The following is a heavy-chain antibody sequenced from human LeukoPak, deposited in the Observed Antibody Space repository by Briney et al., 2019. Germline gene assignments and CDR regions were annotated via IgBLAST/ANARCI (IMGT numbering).Heavy chain of an antibody. CDR1: GYTFTSYG. J-gene: IGHJ5*02. CDR3: ARDPYMITFGGVPVNWFDP. V-gene: IGHV1-18*01. D-gene: IGHD3-16*01. CDR2: ISAYNGNT. Sequence: ASVKVSCKASGYTFTSYGISWVRQAPGQGLEWMGWISAYNGNTNYAQKLQGRVTMTTDTSTSTAYMELRSLRSDDTAVYYCARDPYMITFGGVPVNWFDPWDQGTLVTVSS.